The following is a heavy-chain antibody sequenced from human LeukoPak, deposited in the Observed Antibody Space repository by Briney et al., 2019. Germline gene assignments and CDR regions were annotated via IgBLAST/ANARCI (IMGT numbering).Heavy chain of an antibody. CDR2: IKKDGSDK. D-gene: IGHD3-10*01. J-gene: IGHJ4*02. Sequence: GGSLRLSCAASGFPFSSYWMSWVRQAPGKGLEWVANIKKDGSDKHYVDSVKGRFTISRDNAKNSLYLQMNSLRAEDTAVYYCAGVPGTSNYYGSGSPDYWGQGTLVTVSS. V-gene: IGHV3-7*04. CDR1: GFPFSSYW. CDR3: AGVPGTSNYYGSGSPDY.